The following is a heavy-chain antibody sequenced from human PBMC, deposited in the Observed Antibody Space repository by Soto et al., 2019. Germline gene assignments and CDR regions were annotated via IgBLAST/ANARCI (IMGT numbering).Heavy chain of an antibody. J-gene: IGHJ6*04. CDR3: ATLLGSHQHYYFGIDV. V-gene: IGHV4-31*03. CDR1: GYSMPSGGYY. CDR2: IYSTGGT. Sequence: QMQLQESAPELVKPSQTLSLICTVSGYSMPSGGYYWSSIRHLPGKGLEWIGNIYSTGGTQFNPSVKSRRSMSVDTSKNQFSLRLSSVTAADTAVYYCATLLGSHQHYYFGIDVWGKGNTVTVSS. D-gene: IGHD2-2*01.